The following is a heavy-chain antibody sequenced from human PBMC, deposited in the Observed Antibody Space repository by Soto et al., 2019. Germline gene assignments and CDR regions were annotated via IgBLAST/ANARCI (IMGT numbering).Heavy chain of an antibody. CDR3: ARDRDWAFDY. V-gene: IGHV3-48*04. J-gene: IGHJ4*02. D-gene: IGHD3-9*01. Sequence: TGGSLRLSCVASGFSFSSYSLVWVRQAPGKGLEWVSYIFVDSTTIYYADSVKGRFTVSRDNAQNSLFLVINSLRAEDTAVYYCARDRDWAFDYWGQGTLVTVSS. CDR1: GFSFSSYS. CDR2: IFVDSTTI.